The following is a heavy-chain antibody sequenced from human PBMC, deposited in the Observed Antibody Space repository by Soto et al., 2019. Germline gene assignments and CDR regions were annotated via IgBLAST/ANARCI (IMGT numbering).Heavy chain of an antibody. J-gene: IGHJ4*02. CDR3: AHRYGGNYYRWYFDS. Sequence: QITLKESGPTLVKPTQTLTVTCTFSGFSLSTSGAGVGWIRQSPGKAPEWLALISWKDEKRYNPGLKSRPTITKDTSKNQVVLTITNLDPVDTATYFCAHRYGGNYYRWYFDSWGQGTLVTVSS. D-gene: IGHD1-26*01. V-gene: IGHV2-5*01. CDR1: GFSLSTSGAG. CDR2: ISWKDEK.